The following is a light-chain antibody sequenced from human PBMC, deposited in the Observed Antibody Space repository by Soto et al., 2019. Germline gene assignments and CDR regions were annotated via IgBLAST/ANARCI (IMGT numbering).Light chain of an antibody. CDR2: DNT. V-gene: IGLV1-40*01. J-gene: IGLJ2*01. CDR3: QSYDSSLSVV. CDR1: GSTIGAGYD. Sequence: QSALTQPPSVSGAPGQRVTISCTGRGSTIGAGYDVHWYQQLPGTAPRLLIYDNTNRPSGVPDRFSGSKSGTSASLAISGLQAEDEADYYCQSYDSSLSVVFGGGTKLTVL.